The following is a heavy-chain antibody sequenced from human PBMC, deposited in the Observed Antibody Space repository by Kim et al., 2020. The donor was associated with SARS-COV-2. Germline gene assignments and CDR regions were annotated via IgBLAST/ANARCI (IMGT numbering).Heavy chain of an antibody. V-gene: IGHV4-34*01. D-gene: IGHD3-10*01. Sequence: YNPSLKSRVTISVDTSKNQFSLKLSSVTAADTAVYYCARYGSGRNYYFDYWGQGTLVTVSS. J-gene: IGHJ4*02. CDR3: ARYGSGRNYYFDY.